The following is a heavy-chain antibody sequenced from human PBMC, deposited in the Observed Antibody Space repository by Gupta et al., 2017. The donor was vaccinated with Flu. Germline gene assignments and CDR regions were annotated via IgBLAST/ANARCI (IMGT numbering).Heavy chain of an antibody. D-gene: IGHD6-25*01. V-gene: IGHV4-31*01. CDR3: ARSDQRLAPLVFDS. CDR2: IYYSGNT. CDR1: GRSISSGGYY. J-gene: IGHJ4*02. Sequence: QVQLQESGPGLVKPSQTLSLTCTVSGRSISSGGYYWNWIRQHPGKGLEWIGHIYYSGNTYYNPSLKSPVTISVETSKNQFSLKLRSVTAADTAVYYCARSDQRLAPLVFDSWGPGTLVTVSS.